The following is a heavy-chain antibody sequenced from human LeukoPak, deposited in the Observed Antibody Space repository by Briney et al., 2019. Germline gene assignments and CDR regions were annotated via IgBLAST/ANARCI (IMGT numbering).Heavy chain of an antibody. CDR2: ISDTGST. D-gene: IGHD1-1*01. J-gene: IGHJ5*02. V-gene: IGHV4-59*12. Sequence: SETLSLTCAVSGVSITSYYWSWIRQPPGKGLEWIGYISDTGSTNYNPSLKSRVTLSVDTSNNQFSLKLSSVTAADTAMYYCARGTRVPWGQGTLVTVSS. CDR1: GVSITSYY. CDR3: ARGTRVP.